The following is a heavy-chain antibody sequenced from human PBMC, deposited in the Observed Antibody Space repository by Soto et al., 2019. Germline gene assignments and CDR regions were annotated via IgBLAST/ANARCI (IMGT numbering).Heavy chain of an antibody. Sequence: QVQLVQSGAEVKKPGSSVKVSCKASGGTFSSLAISWERQAPGQGLEWMGGLVPVFGTANYAQKLQDRVTITADKSTSTSYMELSSLRSEDTAVYYCARSPGVFDYWGQGTLVTVSS. CDR1: GGTFSSLA. CDR2: LVPVFGTA. CDR3: ARSPGVFDY. V-gene: IGHV1-69*06. D-gene: IGHD3-10*01. J-gene: IGHJ4*02.